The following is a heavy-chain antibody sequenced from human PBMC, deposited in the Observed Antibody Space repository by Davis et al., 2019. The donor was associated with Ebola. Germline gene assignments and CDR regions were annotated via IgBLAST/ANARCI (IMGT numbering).Heavy chain of an antibody. CDR2: ISYDGSNK. CDR3: ARTATVVTHCFDY. Sequence: PGGSLRLSCAAPGFTFSSYAMHWVRQAPGKGLEWVAVISYDGSNKYYADSVKGRFTISRDNSKNTLYLQMNSLRAEDTAVYYCARTATVVTHCFDYWGQGTLVTVSS. J-gene: IGHJ4*02. D-gene: IGHD4-23*01. CDR1: GFTFSSYA. V-gene: IGHV3-30-3*01.